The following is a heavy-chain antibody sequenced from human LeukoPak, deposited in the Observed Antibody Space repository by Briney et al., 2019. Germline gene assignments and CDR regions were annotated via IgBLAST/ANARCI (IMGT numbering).Heavy chain of an antibody. J-gene: IGHJ3*02. CDR1: GFTFSNAW. D-gene: IGHD6-6*01. Sequence: GGSLRLSCAASGFTFSNAWMSWVRQAPGKGLEWVGRIKSKTDGGTTDYAAPVNGRFTISRDDSKNTLYLQMNSLKTEDTAVYYCTTSIPPGAFDIWGQGTMVTVSS. CDR2: IKSKTDGGTT. V-gene: IGHV3-15*01. CDR3: TTSIPPGAFDI.